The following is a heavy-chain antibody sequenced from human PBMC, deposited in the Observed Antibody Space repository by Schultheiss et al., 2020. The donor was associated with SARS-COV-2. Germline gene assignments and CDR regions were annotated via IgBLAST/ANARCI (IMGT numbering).Heavy chain of an antibody. CDR3: ARVYFNASVWFTHFEY. CDR1: GFTFSSYG. D-gene: IGHD2/OR15-2a*01. Sequence: GGSLRLSCAASGFTFSSYGMHWVRQAPGKGLEWVAVIWYDGSNKYYADSVKGRFTISRDNSKNTLYLQMNSLRDEDTAVYYCARVYFNASVWFTHFEYWGQGTLVTVSS. V-gene: IGHV3-33*08. J-gene: IGHJ4*02. CDR2: IWYDGSNK.